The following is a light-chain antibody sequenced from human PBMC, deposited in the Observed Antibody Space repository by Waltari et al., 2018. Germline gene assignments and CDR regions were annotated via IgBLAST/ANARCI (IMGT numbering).Light chain of an antibody. Sequence: EIVLTQSPGTLSLSPGDRATLSCRASESVSSNYLAWYQQKLGQAPRLLIYGASSRATGIPDRFSASGSGTVFTLTISRLDPEDFAVYYCQQYGTSPWTFGQGTKVEIK. CDR3: QQYGTSPWT. J-gene: IGKJ1*01. V-gene: IGKV3-20*01. CDR2: GAS. CDR1: ESVSSNY.